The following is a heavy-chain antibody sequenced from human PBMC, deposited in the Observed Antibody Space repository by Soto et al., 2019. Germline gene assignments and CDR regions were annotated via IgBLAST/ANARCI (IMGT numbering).Heavy chain of an antibody. CDR2: IYYSGST. CDR3: ERDLASYGSLRGWFDP. D-gene: IGHD3-10*01. CDR1: GFTFSDYY. Sequence: LRLSCAASGFTFSDYYMNWIRQLPGKGLEWIGFIYYSGSTYYNPSLESRVTISLDTSKNQFSLRLTSMTAADTAVYYCERDLASYGSLRGWFDPWGQGTVVTVSS. V-gene: IGHV4-31*02. J-gene: IGHJ5*02.